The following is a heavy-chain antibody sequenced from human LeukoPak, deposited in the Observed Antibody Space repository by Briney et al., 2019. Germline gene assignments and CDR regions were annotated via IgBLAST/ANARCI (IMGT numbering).Heavy chain of an antibody. CDR2: INQNGGEK. J-gene: IGHJ4*02. D-gene: IGHD3-3*01. CDR3: TTDKITIFGVVNFDY. Sequence: GGSLRLSCAVSGFTFSDYWMNWVRQAPGKGLEWVASINQNGGEKSYVDSVKGRFTISRDNPKNSLYLQMSSLRAEDTAVYYCTTDKITIFGVVNFDYWGQGTLVTVSS. V-gene: IGHV3-7*01. CDR1: GFTFSDYW.